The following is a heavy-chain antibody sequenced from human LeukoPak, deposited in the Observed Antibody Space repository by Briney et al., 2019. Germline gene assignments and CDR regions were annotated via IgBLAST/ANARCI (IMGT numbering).Heavy chain of an antibody. J-gene: IGHJ2*01. CDR1: GFSFSSSA. CDR3: AKVTMVGWYFDL. CDR2: ISGSGGST. Sequence: GGSLRLSCAASGFSFSSSAMTWVRQAPGKGLEWVSGISGSGGSTYDADSVKGRLTISRDNSKNTLDLQMNSLRVEDTAVYYCAKVTMVGWYFDLWGRGTLVTASS. D-gene: IGHD4/OR15-4a*01. V-gene: IGHV3-23*01.